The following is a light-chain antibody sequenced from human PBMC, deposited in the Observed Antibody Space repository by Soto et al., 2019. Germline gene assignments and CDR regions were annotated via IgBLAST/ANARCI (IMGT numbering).Light chain of an antibody. J-gene: IGKJ3*01. CDR3: QQRSNWPPT. V-gene: IGKV3-11*01. Sequence: EIVLTQSPAILSLSPCDRATLSCMASQSVSSYLAWYQQKPGQAPRLLIYDASNRATGIPARFSGSGSGTDFTLTISSLEPEDFAVYYCQQRSNWPPTFGPGTKVDIK. CDR1: QSVSSY. CDR2: DAS.